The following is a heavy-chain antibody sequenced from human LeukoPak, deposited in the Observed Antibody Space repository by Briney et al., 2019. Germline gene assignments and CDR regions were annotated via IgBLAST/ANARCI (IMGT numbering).Heavy chain of an antibody. CDR1: GGSISSGSYY. Sequence: SSQTLSLTCTVSGGSISSGSYYWSWIRQPAGKGLEWIGRIYTSGSTNYNPSLKSRVTISVDTSKNQFSLKLSSVTAADTAVYYCARHALGRDGYNTNHFDYWGQGTLVTVSS. CDR2: IYTSGST. CDR3: ARHALGRDGYNTNHFDY. V-gene: IGHV4-61*02. J-gene: IGHJ4*02. D-gene: IGHD5-24*01.